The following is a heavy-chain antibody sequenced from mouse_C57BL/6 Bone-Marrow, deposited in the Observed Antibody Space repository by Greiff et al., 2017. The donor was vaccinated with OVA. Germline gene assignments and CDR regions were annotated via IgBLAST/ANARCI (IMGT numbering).Heavy chain of an antibody. D-gene: IGHD1-2*01. Sequence: VQLQQSGAELARPGASVKLSCKASGYTFTSYGISWVKQRTGPGLEWIGEIYPRSGHTYYNEKFKCQATLTADKSSSTAYLELRSLTSEDSAVDFCARCTNYYGLSMDDWGQGTSVTVSS. CDR1: GYTFTSYG. CDR2: IYPRSGHT. J-gene: IGHJ4*01. CDR3: ARCTNYYGLSMDD. V-gene: IGHV1-81*01.